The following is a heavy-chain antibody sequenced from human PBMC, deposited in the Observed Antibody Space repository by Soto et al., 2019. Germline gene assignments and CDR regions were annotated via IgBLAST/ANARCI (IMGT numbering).Heavy chain of an antibody. D-gene: IGHD1-20*01. CDR1: GYTFTSYA. V-gene: IGHV1-3*05. CDR2: INAGNGNT. Sequence: QVQLVQSGAEEKKPGASVKVSCKASGYTFTSYAMHWVRQAPGQRLEWMGWINAGNGNTKYSQKFQGRVTITRDASASTAYMELSSLRSEDTAVYYCARGITLPTPLDYWGRGTLVTVSS. CDR3: ARGITLPTPLDY. J-gene: IGHJ4*02.